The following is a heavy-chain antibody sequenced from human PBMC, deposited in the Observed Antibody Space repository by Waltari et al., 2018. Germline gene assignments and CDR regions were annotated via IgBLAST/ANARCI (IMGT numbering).Heavy chain of an antibody. CDR1: GYTFTGYY. Sequence: QVQLVQSGAEVKKPGASVKVSCKASGYTFTGYYMHWVRQAPGQGLEWMGWINRNSGGTNYAQKFQGRVTMTRDTSISTAYMELSRLRSDDTAVYYCARDVDCSGGSCPSGFDYWGQGTLVTVSS. CDR3: ARDVDCSGGSCPSGFDY. D-gene: IGHD2-15*01. V-gene: IGHV1-2*02. J-gene: IGHJ4*02. CDR2: INRNSGGT.